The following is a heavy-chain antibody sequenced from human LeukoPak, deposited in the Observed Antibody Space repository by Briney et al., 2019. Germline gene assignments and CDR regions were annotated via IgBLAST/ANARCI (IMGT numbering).Heavy chain of an antibody. J-gene: IGHJ4*02. CDR2: IIPIFGTA. D-gene: IGHD3-10*01. CDR1: GGTFSSYA. CDR3: ARSYYGSGSFCQDY. V-gene: IGHV1-69*13. Sequence: GASVKVSCKASGGTFSSYAISWVRQAPGQGLEWMGGIIPIFGTANYAQKFQGRVTITADESTSTAYMELSSLRSEDTAVYYCARSYYGSGSFCQDYGGQGTLVTVSS.